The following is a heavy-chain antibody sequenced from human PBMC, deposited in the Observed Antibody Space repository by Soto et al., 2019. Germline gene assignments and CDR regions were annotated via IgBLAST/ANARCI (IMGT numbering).Heavy chain of an antibody. Sequence: PSETLSLTCTVSGGSISSSSYYWGWIRQPPGKGLEWIGSIYYSVSTYYNPSLKSRVTISVDTSKNQFSLKLSSVTAADTAVYYCARHFCDFAPYYYYGMDVWGQGTTVTVSS. CDR2: IYYSVST. CDR1: GGSISSSSYY. V-gene: IGHV4-39*01. D-gene: IGHD2-21*02. CDR3: ARHFCDFAPYYYYGMDV. J-gene: IGHJ6*02.